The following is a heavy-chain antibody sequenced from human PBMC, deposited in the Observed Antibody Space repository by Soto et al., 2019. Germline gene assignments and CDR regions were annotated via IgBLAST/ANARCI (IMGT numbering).Heavy chain of an antibody. CDR1: GGSISITRYY. CDR2: IHYSGST. J-gene: IGHJ4*02. CDR3: ASTKDETLYFDY. D-gene: IGHD2-15*01. Sequence: QLPESGPRPVKALETLFLHCPFPGGSISITRYYLGLVRPPPRKGPEWIGSIHYSGSTHYNPSLQSRVTISGDASKKQFSLKLRSVTAADTAVYYCASTKDETLYFDYWGQGTLVTVSS. V-gene: IGHV4-39*01.